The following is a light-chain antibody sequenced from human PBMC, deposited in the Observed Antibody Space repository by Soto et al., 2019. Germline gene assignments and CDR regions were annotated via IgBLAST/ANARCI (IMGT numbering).Light chain of an antibody. CDR2: GAS. CDR1: QSVSSN. CDR3: QQYNKFPSLT. J-gene: IGKJ4*01. Sequence: EIVMTQSPATLSVSPGERATLSCRASQSVSSNLAWYQQKPGQAPRLLIYGASTRATGIPARFSGSGSGTEVTLTIGSLQSEDFAVYYCQQYNKFPSLTFGGGTKVEIK. V-gene: IGKV3-15*01.